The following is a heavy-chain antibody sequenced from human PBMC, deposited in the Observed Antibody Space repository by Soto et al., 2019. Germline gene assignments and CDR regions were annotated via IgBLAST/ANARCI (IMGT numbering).Heavy chain of an antibody. Sequence: QVQLQQWGAGLLKPSETLSLTCAVYGGSFSGYYWSWIRQPPGKGLEWIGEINHSGSTNYNPSLKSRVTISVDPSKNQVSLKLGAVTAADTAVYYCATVVVGGAAAQGSWFDPWGQGTLVTVSS. V-gene: IGHV4-34*01. CDR3: ATVVVGGAAAQGSWFDP. CDR2: INHSGST. CDR1: GGSFSGYY. J-gene: IGHJ5*02. D-gene: IGHD2-15*01.